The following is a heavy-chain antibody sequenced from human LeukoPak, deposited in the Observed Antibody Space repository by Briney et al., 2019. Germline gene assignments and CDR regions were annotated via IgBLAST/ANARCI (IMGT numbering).Heavy chain of an antibody. CDR2: MDSDGSSI. CDR3: ARDRQDYYGSGSYSN. Sequence: QPGGSLRLSCATSGFAFSSYWMHWVRQAPGKGLVWVSRMDSDGSSINYADSVKGRFTISRDNSKNTLYLQMNSLRAEDTAVYYCARDRQDYYGSGSYSNWGQGTLVTVSS. V-gene: IGHV3-74*01. D-gene: IGHD3-10*01. CDR1: GFAFSSYW. J-gene: IGHJ4*02.